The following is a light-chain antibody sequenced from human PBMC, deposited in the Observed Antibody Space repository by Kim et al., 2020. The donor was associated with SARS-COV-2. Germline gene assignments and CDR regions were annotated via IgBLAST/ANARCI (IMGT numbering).Light chain of an antibody. CDR2: AAS. CDR3: QKCDSAPWT. J-gene: IGKJ1*01. V-gene: IGKV1-27*01. CDR1: QVISNY. Sequence: ASVGDRVTIACRASQVISNYLAWFQLQPGKAPKLLIYAASALQPGVPSRFSGSGSGTDFTLTVTSLQPDDVATYYCQKCDSAPWTFGQDTKVDIK.